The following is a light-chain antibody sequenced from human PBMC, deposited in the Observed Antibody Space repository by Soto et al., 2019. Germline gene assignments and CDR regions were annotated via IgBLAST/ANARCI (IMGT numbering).Light chain of an antibody. J-gene: IGKJ1*01. CDR3: QQYGNSPWT. CDR2: STS. Sequence: EIVLTQSPGTLSLSPGERATLSCRASQIVTSNYLAWYQQKSGQAPRLLIYSTSSRATGIPDRFSGSGSGTDFTLTISRLEPEDFAVYYCQQYGNSPWTFGQGTKVDIK. CDR1: QIVTSNY. V-gene: IGKV3-20*01.